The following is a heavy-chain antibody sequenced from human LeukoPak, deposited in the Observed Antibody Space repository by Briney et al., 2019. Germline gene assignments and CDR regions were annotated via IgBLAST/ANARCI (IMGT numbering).Heavy chain of an antibody. D-gene: IGHD3-10*01. V-gene: IGHV3-7*01. J-gene: IGHJ6*02. CDR3: AWYGVTHGLDV. CDR2: INQDGSDK. CDR1: GFILRNYW. Sequence: GRSLRLSCAASGFILRNYWMSWVRQAPGKGLEWGANINQDGSDKYYVDSVMGRFTISKDNAKNSVYLQMNSLRPEDTAIYYCAWYGVTHGLDVWGQGTTVTVSS.